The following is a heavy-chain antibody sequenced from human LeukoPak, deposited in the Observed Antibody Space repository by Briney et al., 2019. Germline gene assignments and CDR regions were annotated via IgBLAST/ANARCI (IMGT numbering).Heavy chain of an antibody. CDR1: GFTFSNYI. CDR2: IIENGRYQ. D-gene: IGHD6-19*01. Sequence: PGGSLRLSCAASGFTFSNYIMHWVRQAPGKGLDWVAVIIENGRYQYYADSVKGRFTISRDNSKNTLFLQMNSPRAEDTAMYYCARVQGGGYRTADYWGQGTLVTVSS. V-gene: IGHV3-30*04. J-gene: IGHJ4*02. CDR3: ARVQGGGYRTADY.